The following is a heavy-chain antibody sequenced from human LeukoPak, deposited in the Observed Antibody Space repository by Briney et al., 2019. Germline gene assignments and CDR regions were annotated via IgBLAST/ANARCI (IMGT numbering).Heavy chain of an antibody. CDR2: ISAYNGNT. CDR3: ARDLLQYFDWLTMAGY. CDR1: GYTFTSYG. J-gene: IGHJ4*02. Sequence: ASVKASCKASGYTFTSYGISWVRQAPGQGLEWMGWISAYNGNTKYAQRLQGRVTMTTDTSTTTAYVELRSLRSDDTAVYYCARDLLQYFDWLTMAGYWGQGTLVSVSS. D-gene: IGHD3-9*01. V-gene: IGHV1-18*01.